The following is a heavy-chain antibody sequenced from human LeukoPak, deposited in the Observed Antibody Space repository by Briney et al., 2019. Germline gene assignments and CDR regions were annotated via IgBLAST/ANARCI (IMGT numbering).Heavy chain of an antibody. CDR2: IYYSGST. CDR1: GGSISSGDYY. J-gene: IGHJ4*02. Sequence: SQTLSLTCTVSGGSISSGDYYWSWIRQPPGKGLEWIGYIYYSGSTDYNPSLKSRVTISVDTSKNQFSLKLSSVTAADTAVYYCARIKAGSRVLDYWGQGTLVTVSS. V-gene: IGHV4-61*08. CDR3: ARIKAGSRVLDY. D-gene: IGHD6-13*01.